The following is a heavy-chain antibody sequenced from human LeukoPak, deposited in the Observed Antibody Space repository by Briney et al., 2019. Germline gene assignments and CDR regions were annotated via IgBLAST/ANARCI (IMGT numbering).Heavy chain of an antibody. CDR3: ARVVLSGYDRPTDY. D-gene: IGHD5-12*01. CDR1: GFTFSSYE. Sequence: GGSLRLSCAASGFTFSSYEMNWVRQAPGKGLEWVSYISSSGSTIYIADSLKGRFTISGDNAKNSLYLQMNSLRAEDTAVYYCARVVLSGYDRPTDYWGQGTLVTVSS. J-gene: IGHJ4*02. CDR2: ISSSGSTI. V-gene: IGHV3-48*03.